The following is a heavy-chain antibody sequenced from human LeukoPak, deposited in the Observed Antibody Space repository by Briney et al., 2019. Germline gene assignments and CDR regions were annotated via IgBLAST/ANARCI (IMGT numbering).Heavy chain of an antibody. J-gene: IGHJ1*01. V-gene: IGHV3-9*01. Sequence: GGSLRLSCATSGFTFDDYAMHWVRQTPGKGLEWVSGISWNSGSMAYADSAKGRFTISRDNAKNSLYLEMSSLRAEDTAFYYCAKGKGGKSSTSWYAGYFHHWGQGTLVTVSS. CDR3: AKGKGGKSSTSWYAGYFHH. D-gene: IGHD6-13*01. CDR2: ISWNSGSM. CDR1: GFTFDDYA.